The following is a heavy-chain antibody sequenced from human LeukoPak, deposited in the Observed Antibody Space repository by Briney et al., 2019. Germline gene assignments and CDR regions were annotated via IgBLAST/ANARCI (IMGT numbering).Heavy chain of an antibody. V-gene: IGHV3-23*01. CDR2: IGSSGVST. CDR3: AVLGATTTLGHY. D-gene: IGHD1-26*01. CDR1: GFTVSSNY. Sequence: TGGSLRLSCAASGFTVSSNYMSWVRQAPGKGLEWVSAIGSSGVSTYYADSVKGRFTVSRDNSMSTLYLQMSSLRAEDTAVYYCAVLGATTTLGHYWGQGTLVTVSS. J-gene: IGHJ4*02.